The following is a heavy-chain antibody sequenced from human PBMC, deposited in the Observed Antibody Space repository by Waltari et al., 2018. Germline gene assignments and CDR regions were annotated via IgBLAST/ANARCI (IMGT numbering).Heavy chain of an antibody. D-gene: IGHD3-10*01. CDR1: EFPFSTYW. CDR3: ATYRWLGY. V-gene: IGHV3-7*03. J-gene: IGHJ4*02. CDR2: INYDGSQK. Sequence: EVQLVESGGGLVQPGGSLRLSCVVSEFPFSTYWMTWVRQAPGGGVESLATINYDGSQKIYVNSVRGRFTISRDNVRNAVYFQMNSRRAEDTAVYYCATYRWLGYWGQGTLVTVSS.